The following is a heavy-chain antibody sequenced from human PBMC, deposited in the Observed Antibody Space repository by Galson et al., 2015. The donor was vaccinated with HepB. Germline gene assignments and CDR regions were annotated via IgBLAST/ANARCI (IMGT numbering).Heavy chain of an antibody. CDR3: ARTIVRGGSGFDP. J-gene: IGHJ5*02. V-gene: IGHV3-48*01. Sequence: SLRLSCAASGFTFSDYSMNWVRQAPGKGLEWISYISSASVTIYYADSVKGRFTVSRDNAKDSVYLQMNSLSTEDTAVYYCARTIVRGGSGFDPWGQGTLVIVSS. D-gene: IGHD3-10*01. CDR1: GFTFSDYS. CDR2: ISSASVTI.